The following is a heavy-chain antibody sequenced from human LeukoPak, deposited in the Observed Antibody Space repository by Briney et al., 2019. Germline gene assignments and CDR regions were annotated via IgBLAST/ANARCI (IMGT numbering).Heavy chain of an antibody. J-gene: IGHJ4*02. V-gene: IGHV3-21*01. CDR1: GFTFSSYS. Sequence: GGSLRLSCAASGFTFSSYSVNWVRQAPGKGLEWVSSISSSSSYIYYADSVKGRFTVSRDNSKNTLYLQMNSLRAEDTAVYYCAKEGMYYDSSGYYWALRYWGQGTLVTVSS. CDR2: ISSSSSYI. D-gene: IGHD3-22*01. CDR3: AKEGMYYDSSGYYWALRY.